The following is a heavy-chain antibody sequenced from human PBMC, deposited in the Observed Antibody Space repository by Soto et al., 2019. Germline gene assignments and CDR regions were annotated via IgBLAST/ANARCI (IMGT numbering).Heavy chain of an antibody. CDR1: GYTFTSYD. CDR3: ARGRTGAYCSGGSCYRPWGYYYVDV. J-gene: IGHJ6*03. D-gene: IGHD2-15*01. V-gene: IGHV1-8*01. Sequence: GASVKVSCKASGYTFTSYDINWVRQATGQGLEWKGWMNPNSGNPDYAQKFQGIVTMTRNTSISTAYMELSSLRSEDTAVYYCARGRTGAYCSGGSCYRPWGYYYVDVWGKGTTVTISS. CDR2: MNPNSGNP.